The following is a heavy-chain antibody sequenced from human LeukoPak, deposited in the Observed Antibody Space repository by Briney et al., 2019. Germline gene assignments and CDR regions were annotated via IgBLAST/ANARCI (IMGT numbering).Heavy chain of an antibody. Sequence: ASVKVSCKASGYTFTNFGITWVRQAPGQGLEWMAWISAYNGNTNYAQKLQGRVTMTTDTSTSTAYMELRSLRSDDTAVYYCARDLEGLRLGELSLQRSGDYYYYYMDVWGKGTTVTVSS. CDR1: GYTFTNFG. J-gene: IGHJ6*03. CDR2: ISAYNGNT. CDR3: ARDLEGLRLGELSLQRSGDYYYYYMDV. V-gene: IGHV1-18*01. D-gene: IGHD3-16*02.